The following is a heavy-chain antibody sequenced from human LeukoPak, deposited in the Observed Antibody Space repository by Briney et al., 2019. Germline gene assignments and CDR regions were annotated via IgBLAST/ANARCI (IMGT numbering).Heavy chain of an antibody. J-gene: IGHJ1*01. V-gene: IGHV3-30*04. D-gene: IGHD3-22*01. CDR1: GFIFSSYA. Sequence: GGSLRLSCAASGFIFSSYAMHWVRQAPGKGLGWVAVTSYDGRNQYYADSVKGRFTISRDNSKNTLYLQMNSLRAEDTAVYYCARDVDRSGYYAPKYLQHWGQGTLVTVSS. CDR3: ARDVDRSGYYAPKYLQH. CDR2: TSYDGRNQ.